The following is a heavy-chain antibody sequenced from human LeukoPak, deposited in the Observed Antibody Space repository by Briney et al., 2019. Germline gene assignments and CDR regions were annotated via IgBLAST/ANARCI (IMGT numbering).Heavy chain of an antibody. D-gene: IGHD2-15*01. Sequence: SETLSLTCTVSGGSIXSYYWSWIRQPPGXXLEWIGYIYYSGSTNYNPSLKSRVTISVDTSKNQFSLKLSSVTAADTAVYYCARRMVAAINRAFDIWGQGTMVTVSS. CDR3: ARRMVAAINRAFDI. CDR1: GGSIXSYY. J-gene: IGHJ3*02. CDR2: IYYSGST. V-gene: IGHV4-59*08.